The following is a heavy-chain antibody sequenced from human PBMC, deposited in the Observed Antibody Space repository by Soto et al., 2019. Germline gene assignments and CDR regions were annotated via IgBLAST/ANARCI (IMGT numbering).Heavy chain of an antibody. Sequence: GAAPKISCKGFGYRFTKSWFGWVRQKPGKGLEWMGIIYPGDSDTRYSPSFQGQVTISADKSINTAYLQWSSLKAPDTAMYYCARHGTNQTYYFDYWGQGTLVTVSS. J-gene: IGHJ4*02. D-gene: IGHD1-1*01. CDR1: GYRFTKSW. CDR2: IYPGDSDT. V-gene: IGHV5-51*01. CDR3: ARHGTNQTYYFDY.